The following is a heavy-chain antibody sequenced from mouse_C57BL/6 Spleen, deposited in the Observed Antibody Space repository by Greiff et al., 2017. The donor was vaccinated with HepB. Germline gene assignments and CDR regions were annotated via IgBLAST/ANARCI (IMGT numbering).Heavy chain of an antibody. CDR1: GFTFSDYG. D-gene: IGHD5-1*01. CDR3: ARQGTLDGFAY. Sequence: EVKLVESGGGLVKPGGSLKLSCAASGFTFSDYGMHWVRQAPEKGLEWVAYISSGSSTIYYADPVKGRFTISRDNAKNTLFLQMTSLRSEDTAMYYCARQGTLDGFAYWGQGTLVTVSA. J-gene: IGHJ3*01. V-gene: IGHV5-17*01. CDR2: ISSGSSTI.